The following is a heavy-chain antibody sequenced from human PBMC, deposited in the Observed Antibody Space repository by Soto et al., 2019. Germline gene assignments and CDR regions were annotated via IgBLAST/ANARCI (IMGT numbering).Heavy chain of an antibody. J-gene: IGHJ2*01. D-gene: IGHD3-3*01. V-gene: IGHV3-23*01. Sequence: EVQLLESGGGLVQPGGSLRLSCAASGFTFSSYAMSWVRQAPGKGLEWVSTISGSSGSTYYADSVKGRFTISRDNSKNTLYLLMNSLRAEDTAVYYCAKLTTIFGLSVTLGYFDLWGRGTLVTVSS. CDR3: AKLTTIFGLSVTLGYFDL. CDR1: GFTFSSYA. CDR2: ISGSSGST.